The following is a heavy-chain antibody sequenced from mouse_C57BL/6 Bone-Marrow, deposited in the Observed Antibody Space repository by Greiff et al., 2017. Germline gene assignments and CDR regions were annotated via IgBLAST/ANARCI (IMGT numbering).Heavy chain of an antibody. Sequence: DVMLVESGGGLVKPGGSLKLSCAASGFTFSSYAMSWVRQTPEKRLEWVATISDGGSYTYYPDNVKGRFTISRDNAKNNLYLQMSHLKSEDTAMYYCARGGFSWFAYWGQGTLVTVSA. V-gene: IGHV5-4*03. CDR3: ARGGFSWFAY. D-gene: IGHD3-1*01. CDR2: ISDGGSYT. J-gene: IGHJ3*01. CDR1: GFTFSSYA.